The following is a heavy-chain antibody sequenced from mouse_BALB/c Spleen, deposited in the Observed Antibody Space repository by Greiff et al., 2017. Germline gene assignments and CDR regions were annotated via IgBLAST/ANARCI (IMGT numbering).Heavy chain of an antibody. J-gene: IGHJ4*01. V-gene: IGHV2-6-7*01. Sequence: QVQLKESGPGLVAPSQSLSITCTVSGFSLTGYGVNWVRQPPGKGLEWLGMIWGDGSTDYNSALKSRLSISKDNSKSQVFLKMNSLQTDDTARYYCAREGDYYGSSGYAMDYWGQGTSVTVSS. CDR1: GFSLTGYG. D-gene: IGHD1-1*01. CDR2: IWGDGST. CDR3: AREGDYYGSSGYAMDY.